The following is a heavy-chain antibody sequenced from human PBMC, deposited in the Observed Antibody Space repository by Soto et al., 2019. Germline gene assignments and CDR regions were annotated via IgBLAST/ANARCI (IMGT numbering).Heavy chain of an antibody. J-gene: IGHJ4*02. CDR1: GGSISSSNW. D-gene: IGHD5-18*01. Sequence: SETLSLACTVSGGSISSSNWWSWVRQSPEKGLEWIGEIYQSGSTSYNPSLKSRVTISVDKSKSQFSLNLTSVTAADTAVYYGASSYSEGYSVFDYWGQGTLVTVSS. V-gene: IGHV4-4*02. CDR3: ASSYSEGYSVFDY. CDR2: IYQSGST.